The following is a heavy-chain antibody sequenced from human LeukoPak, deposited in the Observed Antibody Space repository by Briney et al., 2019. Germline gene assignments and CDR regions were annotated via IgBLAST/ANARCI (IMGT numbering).Heavy chain of an antibody. V-gene: IGHV3-23*01. CDR2: ISSGGGT. J-gene: IGHJ4*02. CDR1: GFTFRSYA. CDR3: AKTIAVAGLNY. Sequence: GGSLRLSCAASGFTFRSYAMSWVRQAPGKGLEWVSAISSGGGTHYADSVKGRFTISRDNSKNTLYLQMNSLRAEDTAVYYSAKTIAVAGLNYWGQGTLVTVSS. D-gene: IGHD6-19*01.